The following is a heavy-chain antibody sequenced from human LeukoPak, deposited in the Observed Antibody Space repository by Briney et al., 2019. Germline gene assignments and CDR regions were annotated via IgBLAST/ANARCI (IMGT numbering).Heavy chain of an antibody. CDR2: IIPIFGTA. CDR3: ARKYSSYDSYALDI. Sequence: ASVKVSCKASGGTFSSYAISWVRQAPGQGLEWMGGIIPIFGTANYAQKFQGRVTITADESTSTAYMELSSLRSEDTAVYYCARKYSSYDSYALDIWGQGTMVTVSS. CDR1: GGTFSSYA. D-gene: IGHD5-12*01. J-gene: IGHJ3*02. V-gene: IGHV1-69*01.